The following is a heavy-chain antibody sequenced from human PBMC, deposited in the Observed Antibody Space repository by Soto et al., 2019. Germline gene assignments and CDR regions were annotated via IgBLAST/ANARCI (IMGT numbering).Heavy chain of an antibody. V-gene: IGHV4-59*01. D-gene: IGHD4-4*01. CDR3: AREVYSNSLYYYYYYMDV. CDR1: GGSISSYY. CDR2: IYYSGST. J-gene: IGHJ6*03. Sequence: PSETLSLTCTVSGGSISSYYWSWIRQPPGKGLEWIGYIYYSGSTNYNPSLKSRVTISVDTSKNQFSLKLSSVTAADTAVYYCAREVYSNSLYYYYYYMDVWGKGTTVTVSS.